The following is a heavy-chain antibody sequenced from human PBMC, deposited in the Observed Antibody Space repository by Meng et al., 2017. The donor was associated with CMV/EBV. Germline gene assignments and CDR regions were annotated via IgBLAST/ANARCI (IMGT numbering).Heavy chain of an antibody. CDR2: IYYSGST. V-gene: IGHV4-59*01. CDR3: ASAPVLGGFRWYFDL. D-gene: IGHD3-16*01. CDR1: GGSISSYY. Sequence: GSLRLSCTVSGGSISSYYWSWIRQPPGKGLEWIGYIYYSGSTNYNPSLKSRVTISADTSKNQFSLKLSSVTAADTAVYYCASAPVLGGFRWYFDLWGRGTLVTVSS. J-gene: IGHJ2*01.